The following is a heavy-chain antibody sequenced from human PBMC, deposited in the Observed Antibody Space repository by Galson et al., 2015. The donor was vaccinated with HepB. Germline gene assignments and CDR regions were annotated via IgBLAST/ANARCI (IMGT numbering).Heavy chain of an antibody. Sequence: SLRLSCAASGFTFDDYTMHWVRQAPGKGLEWVSLISWDGGSTYYADSVKGRFTISRDNSKNSLYLQMNSLRTEDTALYYCAKVSGYGAGTTEVGMDVWGQGTTVTVSS. CDR3: AKVSGYGAGTTEVGMDV. D-gene: IGHD1-1*01. V-gene: IGHV3-43*01. CDR1: GFTFDDYT. J-gene: IGHJ6*02. CDR2: ISWDGGST.